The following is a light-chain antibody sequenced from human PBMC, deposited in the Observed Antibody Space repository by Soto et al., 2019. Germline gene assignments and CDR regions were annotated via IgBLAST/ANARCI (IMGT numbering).Light chain of an antibody. Sequence: TQPPGTLSLSPGEIAILSYRASQSISAWLAWYQQKPGKAPRLLIYKASTLEIGVPSRFSGSGSGTEFTLTISSLQPDDVATYYCQQYNDYSWTFGQGTKVDIK. CDR2: KAS. J-gene: IGKJ1*01. CDR1: QSISAW. V-gene: IGKV1-5*03. CDR3: QQYNDYSWT.